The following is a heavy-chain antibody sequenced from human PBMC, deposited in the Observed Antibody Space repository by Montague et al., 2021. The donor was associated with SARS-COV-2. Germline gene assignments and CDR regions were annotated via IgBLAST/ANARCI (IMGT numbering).Heavy chain of an antibody. CDR2: IFYSGTT. V-gene: IGHV4-39*01. D-gene: IGHD3-16*02. J-gene: IGHJ4*02. CDR3: ARHVTFGGVVVALDY. Sequence: SETLSLTCTVSGASISSSENSWGWIRQSPGKGREWFGSIFYSGTTYFNPSLRSRIAISVDTSKNQFSLKVTSVTAADTAVYYCARHVTFGGVVVALDYWGQGHLVSVSS. CDR1: GASISSSENS.